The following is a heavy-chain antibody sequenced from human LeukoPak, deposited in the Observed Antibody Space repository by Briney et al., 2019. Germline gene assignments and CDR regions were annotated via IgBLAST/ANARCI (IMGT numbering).Heavy chain of an antibody. Sequence: GGSLRLSCAASGFTFSSYGMHWVRQAPGKGLEWVAVISYDGSNKYYADSVKGRFTISRDNSKNTLYLQMNSLRAEDTAVYYCARVVSLNYGFNGDDFDYWGQGTLVTVSS. J-gene: IGHJ4*02. CDR1: GFTFSSYG. D-gene: IGHD3-10*01. CDR3: ARVVSLNYGFNGDDFDY. V-gene: IGHV3-30*03. CDR2: ISYDGSNK.